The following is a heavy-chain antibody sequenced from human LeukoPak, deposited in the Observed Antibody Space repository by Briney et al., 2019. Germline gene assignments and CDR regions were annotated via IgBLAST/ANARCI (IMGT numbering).Heavy chain of an antibody. Sequence: SETLSLTCTVSGGSISSYYWSWIRQPPGKGLEWIGYIYGSGNTMCNPSLESRVTISMDTSKTQFSLKVTSVTAADRAVYYCARRSSTPNWYFDLWGRGTLVTVSS. J-gene: IGHJ2*01. CDR2: IYGSGNT. CDR1: GGSISSYY. D-gene: IGHD6-13*01. V-gene: IGHV4-4*09. CDR3: ARRSSTPNWYFDL.